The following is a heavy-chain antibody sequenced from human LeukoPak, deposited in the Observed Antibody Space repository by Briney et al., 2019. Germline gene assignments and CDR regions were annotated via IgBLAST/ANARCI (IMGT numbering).Heavy chain of an antibody. Sequence: SETLSLTCAVNGGSFSGYSWSWIRQPPGKGLEWIGEINHSGSTNYNPSLKSRVTISVDTSKKQLSLELSSMTAADPAVYYCARGYCSSTSCYGAAFDIWGQGTMVTVSS. V-gene: IGHV4-34*01. CDR3: ARGYCSSTSCYGAAFDI. CDR1: GGSFSGYS. CDR2: INHSGST. D-gene: IGHD2-2*01. J-gene: IGHJ3*02.